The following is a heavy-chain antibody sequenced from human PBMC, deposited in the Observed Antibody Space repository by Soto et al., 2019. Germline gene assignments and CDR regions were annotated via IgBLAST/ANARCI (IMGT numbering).Heavy chain of an antibody. J-gene: IGHJ6*02. D-gene: IGHD1-26*01. CDR1: GFTFSSYS. CDR3: AREGRWELNGMDV. Sequence: GGSLRLSCAASGFTFSSYSMNWVRQAPGKGLEWVSSISSSSSYIYYADSVKGRFTISRDNAKNSLYLQMSSLRAEDTAVYYCAREGRWELNGMDVWGQGTTVTVSS. V-gene: IGHV3-21*01. CDR2: ISSSSSYI.